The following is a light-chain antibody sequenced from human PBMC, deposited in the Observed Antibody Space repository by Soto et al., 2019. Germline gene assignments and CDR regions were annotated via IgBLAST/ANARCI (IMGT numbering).Light chain of an antibody. J-gene: IGKJ3*01. Sequence: DIQMTQSPSSLSASIGDSVTITCRASQGITNYLAWYQQKPGKVPKLLIYAASTLQSGVPSRFSGSGSGTDFTLTISSLRPEDVATYYCQKHNGAPFTFGPGTKVDIK. V-gene: IGKV1-27*01. CDR1: QGITNY. CDR3: QKHNGAPFT. CDR2: AAS.